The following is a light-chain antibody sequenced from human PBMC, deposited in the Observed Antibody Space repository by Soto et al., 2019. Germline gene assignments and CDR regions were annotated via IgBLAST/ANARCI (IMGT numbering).Light chain of an antibody. CDR2: DAS. CDR1: QSISSW. Sequence: DIQMTQSPSTLSASVGDRVTITCRASQSISSWLAWYQQEPGKAPKLLIYDASSLESGVPSRFSGSGSGTEFALTISSLQPDDFATYYCQQYNSYSPEGTFGQGTKVDIK. CDR3: QQYNSYSPEGT. V-gene: IGKV1-5*01. J-gene: IGKJ1*01.